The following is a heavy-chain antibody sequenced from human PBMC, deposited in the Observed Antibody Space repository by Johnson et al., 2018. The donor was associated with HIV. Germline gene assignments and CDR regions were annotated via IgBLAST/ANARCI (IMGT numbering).Heavy chain of an antibody. J-gene: IGHJ3*02. Sequence: VQLVESGGGVVQPGRSLRLSCAASGFAFSSYAMHWVRQAPGKGLAWVAVIRYDGSNKYYADSVKGRFTISRDNSKNTLYLQMNSLRAEDTAVYYCAREGRGAPHDAFDIWGQGTMVTVSS. CDR3: AREGRGAPHDAFDI. CDR2: IRYDGSNK. V-gene: IGHV3-30-3*01. CDR1: GFAFSSYA. D-gene: IGHD2-15*01.